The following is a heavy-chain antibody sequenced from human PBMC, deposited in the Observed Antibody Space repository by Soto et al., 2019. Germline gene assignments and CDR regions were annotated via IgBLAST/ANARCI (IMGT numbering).Heavy chain of an antibody. J-gene: IGHJ5*02. D-gene: IGHD1-26*01. CDR3: AKGRTGSYHWFDP. CDR2: FFIGGNT. CDR1: GGSISSSTYY. V-gene: IGHV4-39*07. Sequence: PSETLSLTCTVSGGSISSSTYYWGWMRQPPGKGLEWIASFFIGGNTNYNPSLKSRVTIPIDTSKNQLSLNLSSVTVADTAVYYCAKGRTGSYHWFDPWGQGTLVTVSS.